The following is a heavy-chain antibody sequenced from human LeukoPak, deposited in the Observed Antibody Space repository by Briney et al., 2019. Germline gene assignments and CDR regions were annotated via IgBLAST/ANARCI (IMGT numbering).Heavy chain of an antibody. CDR1: GFTFSSYG. Sequence: GGSLRLSCAASGFTFSSYGMHWVRQAPGKGLEWVAVISYDGSNKYYADSVKGRFTISRDNSKNTLYLQMNSLRAEDTAVYYCAKDGYSSSWYSRYFDYWGQGTLVTVSS. V-gene: IGHV3-30*18. J-gene: IGHJ4*02. CDR2: ISYDGSNK. CDR3: AKDGYSSSWYSRYFDY. D-gene: IGHD6-13*01.